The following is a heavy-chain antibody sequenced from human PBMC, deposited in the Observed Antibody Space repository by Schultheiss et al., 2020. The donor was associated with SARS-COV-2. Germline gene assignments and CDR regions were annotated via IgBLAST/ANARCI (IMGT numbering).Heavy chain of an antibody. Sequence: SQTLSLTCAVSGGSISSGGYSWSWIRQPPGKGLEWIGYIYHSGSTYYNPSLKSRVTISVDTSKNQFSLKLSSVTAADTAVYYCARAPFLGSGWNDAFDIWGQGTMVTVSS. CDR1: GGSISSGGYS. V-gene: IGHV4-30-2*01. D-gene: IGHD6-19*01. J-gene: IGHJ3*02. CDR2: IYHSGST. CDR3: ARAPFLGSGWNDAFDI.